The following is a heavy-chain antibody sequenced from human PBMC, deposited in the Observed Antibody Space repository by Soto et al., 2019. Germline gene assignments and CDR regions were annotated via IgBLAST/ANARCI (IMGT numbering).Heavy chain of an antibody. D-gene: IGHD1-26*01. V-gene: IGHV4-30-4*01. Sequence: SKTLSLTCTVSGGSISSGDYYWSWIRQPPGKGLEWIGYIYYSGSTYYNPSLKSRVTISVDTSKTQFSLKLSSVTAADTAVYYCAPLSVGQAQFDPWGQGTLVTVSS. CDR1: GGSISSGDYY. CDR2: IYYSGST. J-gene: IGHJ5*02. CDR3: APLSVGQAQFDP.